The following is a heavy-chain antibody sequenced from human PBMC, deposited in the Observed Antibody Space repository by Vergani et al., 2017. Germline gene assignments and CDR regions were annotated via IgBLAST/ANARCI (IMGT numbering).Heavy chain of an antibody. V-gene: IGHV1-69*08. CDR3: AKDIRRGYSYGSFNYYYYGMDV. Sequence: QVQLVQSGAEVKKPGSSVKVSCKASGGTFSSYTISWVRQAPGQGLEWMGRIIPILGIANYAQKFQGRVTITADKSTSTAYMELSSLRSEDTALYYCAKDIRRGYSYGSFNYYYYGMDVWGQGTTVTGSS. D-gene: IGHD5-18*01. CDR2: IIPILGIA. J-gene: IGHJ6*02. CDR1: GGTFSSYT.